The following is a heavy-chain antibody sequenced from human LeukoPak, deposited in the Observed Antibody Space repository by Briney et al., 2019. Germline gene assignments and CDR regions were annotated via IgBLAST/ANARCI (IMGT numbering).Heavy chain of an antibody. Sequence: SQTLSLTCTVSGGSISSGDYYWSWIRQPPGKGLEWIGEINHSGSTNYNPSLKSRVTISVDTSKNQFSLKLSSVTAADTAVYYCARGRNIVVVPAAPKRYFDYWGQGTLVTVSS. CDR1: GGSISSGDYY. D-gene: IGHD2-2*01. V-gene: IGHV4-30-4*08. CDR3: ARGRNIVVVPAAPKRYFDY. CDR2: INHSGST. J-gene: IGHJ4*02.